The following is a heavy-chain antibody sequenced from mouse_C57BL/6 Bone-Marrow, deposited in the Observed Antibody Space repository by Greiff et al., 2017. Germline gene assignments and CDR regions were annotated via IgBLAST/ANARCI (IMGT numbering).Heavy chain of an antibody. J-gene: IGHJ4*01. V-gene: IGHV5-15*01. CDR1: GFTFSDYG. D-gene: IGHD1-1*01. Sequence: DVTLVESGGGLVQPGGSLKLSCAASGFTFSDYGMAWVRQAPRKGPEWVAFISNLAYSIYYADTVTGRFTISRENAKNTLYLEMSSLRSEDTAMYYCARLTTVVANYAMDYWGQGTSVTVSS. CDR3: ARLTTVVANYAMDY. CDR2: ISNLAYSI.